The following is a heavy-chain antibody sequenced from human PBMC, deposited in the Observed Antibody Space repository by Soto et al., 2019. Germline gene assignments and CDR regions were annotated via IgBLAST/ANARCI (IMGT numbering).Heavy chain of an antibody. CDR2: IHYSGNT. CDR1: GDSIGTYY. Sequence: SETLSLTCTVSGDSIGTYYWSWIRQPPGKGLEWIGYIHYSGNTDYNPSLKSRVTISGDTSKNQFSLKLRSVTAADTAVYYCARSHYYASSGLYAFDIWGQGTMVTVSS. V-gene: IGHV4-59*08. J-gene: IGHJ3*02. CDR3: ARSHYYASSGLYAFDI. D-gene: IGHD3-22*01.